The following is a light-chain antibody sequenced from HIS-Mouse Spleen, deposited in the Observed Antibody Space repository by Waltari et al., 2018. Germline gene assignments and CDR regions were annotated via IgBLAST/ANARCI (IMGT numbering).Light chain of an antibody. V-gene: IGLV3-10*01. Sequence: SYELTQPPSVSVSPGQTARSTCSGDALPTQYAYWYQQKSGQAPALVIYEDSKRPPGIPERFSGSSSGTMATLTISGAQVEDEADYYCYSTDRSGNHRVFGGGTKLTVL. CDR1: ALPTQY. CDR2: EDS. J-gene: IGLJ2*01. CDR3: YSTDRSGNHRV.